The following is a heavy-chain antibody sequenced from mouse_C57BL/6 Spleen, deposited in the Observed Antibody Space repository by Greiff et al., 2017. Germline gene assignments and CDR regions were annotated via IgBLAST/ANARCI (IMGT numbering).Heavy chain of an antibody. CDR1: GYTFTSYW. CDR2: IYPADSET. J-gene: IGHJ2*01. D-gene: IGHD2-12*01. CDR3: ARRRDNYDGYFDY. Sequence: QVQLQQPGAELVRPGSSVKLSCKASGYTFTSYWMGWVKQRPGQGLEWIGNIYPADSETHYNQKFKDKATLTVDTSSSTAYMQLSSLTSEDSAVYYCARRRDNYDGYFDYWGQGTTLTVSS. V-gene: IGHV1-61*01.